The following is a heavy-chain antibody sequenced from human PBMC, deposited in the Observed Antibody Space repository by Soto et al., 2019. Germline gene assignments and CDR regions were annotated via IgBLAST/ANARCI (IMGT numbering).Heavy chain of an antibody. CDR3: ATDSNYDVSNSF. CDR1: GGTLNNYA. V-gene: IGHV1-69*13. J-gene: IGHJ4*02. D-gene: IGHD3-3*01. CDR2: ILPVSAPP. Sequence: GASVKVSCKASGGTLNNYAINWVRQAPGQGLERIGGILPVSAPPDYAQKFQGRVSIAADHSTSTVYMELSRLKSDDTAVYFCATDSNYDVSNSFWGQGTLVTVSS.